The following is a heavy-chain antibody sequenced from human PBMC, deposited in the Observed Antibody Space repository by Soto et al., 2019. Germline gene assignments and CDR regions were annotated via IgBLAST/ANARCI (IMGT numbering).Heavy chain of an antibody. CDR2: ISYDGSNK. D-gene: IGHD2-21*02. Sequence: QVQLVESGGGVVQPGRSLRLSCAASGFTFSSYGMHWVRQAPGKGLKWVAVISYDGSNKYYADSVKGRFTISRDNSKNTLYLQMNSLRAEDTAVYYCAKLVVTAASVDYWGQGTLVTVSS. CDR1: GFTFSSYG. CDR3: AKLVVTAASVDY. J-gene: IGHJ4*02. V-gene: IGHV3-30*18.